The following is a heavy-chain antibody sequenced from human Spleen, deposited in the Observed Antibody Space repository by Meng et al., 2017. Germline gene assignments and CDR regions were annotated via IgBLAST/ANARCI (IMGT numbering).Heavy chain of an antibody. J-gene: IGHJ4*02. D-gene: IGHD4-11*01. CDR2: INHSGGT. V-gene: IGHV4-34*01. CDR3: ARGPTTMAHDFDY. CDR1: GGSLCDYY. Sequence: VRLQQCGAGLVKPSETLPLTCVVSGGSLCDYYWSWIRQPAGKGLEWIGEINHSGGTNYNPSLESRAIISVDTSQNNLSLKLSSVTAADSAVYYCARGPTTMAHDFDYWGQGTLVTVSS.